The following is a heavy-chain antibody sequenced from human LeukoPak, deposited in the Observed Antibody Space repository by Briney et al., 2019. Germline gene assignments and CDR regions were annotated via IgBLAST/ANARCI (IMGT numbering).Heavy chain of an antibody. CDR1: GFTFSSYA. J-gene: IGHJ5*02. D-gene: IGHD3-22*01. V-gene: IGHV3-23*01. Sequence: PGGSLRLSCAASGFTFSSYAMSWVRQAPGKGLEWVSAISGSGGSTYYADSVKGRFTISRDNSKNTLYLQTNSLRAEDTAVYYCARQGYYDSSGYYDWFDPWGQGTLVTVSS. CDR2: ISGSGGST. CDR3: ARQGYYDSSGYYDWFDP.